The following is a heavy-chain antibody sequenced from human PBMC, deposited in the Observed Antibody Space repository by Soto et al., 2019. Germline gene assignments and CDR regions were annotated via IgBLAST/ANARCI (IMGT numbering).Heavy chain of an antibody. Sequence: EVQLVQSETEVKKAGESLKISCNASGFTFFNSCIGWVCQMPGRGLEWMGVIFPGDSDTIYSPSFEGQVTISVDKSVSSAYLQWSSLKASDTAIYYCARRARTYWYFDRWGRGTLVTVSS. J-gene: IGHJ2*01. V-gene: IGHV5-51*01. CDR3: ARRARTYWYFDR. CDR1: GFTFFNSC. CDR2: IFPGDSDT.